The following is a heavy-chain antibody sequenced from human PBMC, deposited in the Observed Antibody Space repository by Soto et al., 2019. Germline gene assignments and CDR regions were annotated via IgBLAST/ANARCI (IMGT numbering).Heavy chain of an antibody. CDR3: ARGHSTDCSNGVCSFFYNHEMDV. J-gene: IGHJ6*02. CDR1: GGTFSSYA. D-gene: IGHD2-8*01. CDR2: IIPIFGTA. V-gene: IGHV1-69*13. Sequence: SVKVSCKASGGTFSSYAISWVRQAPGQGLEWMGGIIPIFGTANYAQKFQGRVTTTADESTSTAYMELSSLRSEDTAVYYCARGHSTDCSNGVCSFFYNHEMDVWGQGTTVTVSS.